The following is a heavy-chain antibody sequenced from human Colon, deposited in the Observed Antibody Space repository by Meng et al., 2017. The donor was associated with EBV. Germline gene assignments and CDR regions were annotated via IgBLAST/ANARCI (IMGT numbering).Heavy chain of an antibody. D-gene: IGHD3-10*01. CDR1: GDSITNHNW. CDR3: LRGSGGSV. V-gene: IGHV4-4*02. J-gene: IGHJ1*01. CDR2: IPHRGSS. Sequence: VQLRESGPALVHPSETLSPTCAVSGDSITNHNWWAWVRQPPGKGLEWIAEIPHRGSSAYNPSLKSRVSMSIDKSKNQFSLKLTSVTAADTAVYHCLRGSGGSVWGQGTLVTVSS.